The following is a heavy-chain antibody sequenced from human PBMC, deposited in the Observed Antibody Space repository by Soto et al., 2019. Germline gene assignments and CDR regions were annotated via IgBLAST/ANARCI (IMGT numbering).Heavy chain of an antibody. Sequence: EVQLVESGGGLVKPGGSLRLSCAASGFTFSSYSMKWVRQAPGKGLEWVAFTSSTSNYIYYADSVKGRFTISRDNAKNSLYLQMNSLRAEETAVYYCARAVWGTSDYWGQGTLVTVSS. CDR1: GFTFSSYS. D-gene: IGHD7-27*01. CDR2: TSSTSNYI. CDR3: ARAVWGTSDY. J-gene: IGHJ4*02. V-gene: IGHV3-21*02.